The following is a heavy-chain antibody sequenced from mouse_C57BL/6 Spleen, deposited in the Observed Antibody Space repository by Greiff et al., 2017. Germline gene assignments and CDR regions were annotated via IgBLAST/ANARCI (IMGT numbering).Heavy chain of an antibody. CDR1: GYTFTSYW. J-gene: IGHJ3*01. D-gene: IGHD2-1*01. Sequence: QVQLQQPGAELVKPGASVKMSCKASGYTFTSYWITWVKQRPGQGLEWIGDIYPGSGSTNYNVKFKSKATLTVDTSSSTAYMQLSSLRSEDAAVDYCARGGNYVGIAYWGQGTLVTVAA. CDR3: ARGGNYVGIAY. CDR2: IYPGSGST. V-gene: IGHV1-55*01.